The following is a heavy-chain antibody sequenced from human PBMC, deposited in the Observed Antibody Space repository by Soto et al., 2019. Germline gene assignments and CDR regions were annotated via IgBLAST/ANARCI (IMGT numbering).Heavy chain of an antibody. Sequence: QVQLQESGPGLVKPSQTLSLTCTVSGGSISSGGYYWSWIRQHPGKGLEWIGYIYYSGSTYYNPSLKSRVTISVDTSKNQFSLKVSSVTAADTAVYYCARGQLRFLEWPLYFDYWGQGTLVTVSS. V-gene: IGHV4-31*03. CDR3: ARGQLRFLEWPLYFDY. CDR1: GGSISSGGYY. J-gene: IGHJ4*02. D-gene: IGHD3-3*01. CDR2: IYYSGST.